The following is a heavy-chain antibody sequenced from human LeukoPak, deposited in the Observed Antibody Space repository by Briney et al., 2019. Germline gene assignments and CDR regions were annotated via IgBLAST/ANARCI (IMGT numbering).Heavy chain of an antibody. J-gene: IGHJ4*02. D-gene: IGHD6-6*01. V-gene: IGHV4-59*01. CDR1: GFTFSSYA. CDR2: IYYSGST. Sequence: GSLRLSCAASGFTFSSYAMSWIRQPPGEGLEWIGYIYYSGSTNYNPSLKSRVTISVDTSKNQFSLKLNSVTAADTAVYYCARGGSSSSLGRLDYWGQGALVTVSS. CDR3: ARGGSSSSLGRLDY.